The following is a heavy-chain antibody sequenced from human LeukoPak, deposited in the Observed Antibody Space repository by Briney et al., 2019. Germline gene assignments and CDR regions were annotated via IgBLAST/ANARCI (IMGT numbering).Heavy chain of an antibody. J-gene: IGHJ5*02. D-gene: IGHD6-13*01. CDR2: ISSSSYT. CDR1: GFTFSDYY. CDR3: ARSMATGSSWYVAWFDP. V-gene: IGHV3-11*06. Sequence: GSLRLSCAASGFTFSDYYMSWIRQAPGKGLEWVSYISSSSYTNYTDSVTGRCTISRDNAKNSLYLQMNSLRAEDTAVYYCARSMATGSSWYVAWFDPWGQGTLVTVSS.